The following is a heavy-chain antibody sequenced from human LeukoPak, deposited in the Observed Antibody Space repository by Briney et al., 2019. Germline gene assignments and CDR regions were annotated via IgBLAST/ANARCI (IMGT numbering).Heavy chain of an antibody. V-gene: IGHV4-4*07. CDR3: ARGESDDYYYYYMDV. CDR1: RGSISSYY. J-gene: IGHJ6*03. Sequence: SETLSLTCTVSRGSISSYYWSWIRQPAGKGLEWIGRIYTSGSTNYNPSLKSRVTMSVDTSKNQFSLKLSSVTAADTAVYYCARGESDDYYYYYMDVWGKGTTVTVSS. CDR2: IYTSGST.